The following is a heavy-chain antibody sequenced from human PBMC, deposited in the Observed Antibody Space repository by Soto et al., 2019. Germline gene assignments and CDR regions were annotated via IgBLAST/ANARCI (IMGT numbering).Heavy chain of an antibody. D-gene: IGHD3-22*01. J-gene: IGHJ4*02. CDR2: IYWDDDK. Sequence: SGPTLVNPTQTLTLTCTFSGFSLSTSGVGVGWIRQPPGKALEWLALIYWDDDKRYSPSLKSRLTITKDTSKNQVVLTMTNMDPVNTATYYFPHIDSSVYYYEPFDYWGQETLATVP. CDR1: GFSLSTSGVG. V-gene: IGHV2-5*02. CDR3: PHIDSSVYYYEPFDY.